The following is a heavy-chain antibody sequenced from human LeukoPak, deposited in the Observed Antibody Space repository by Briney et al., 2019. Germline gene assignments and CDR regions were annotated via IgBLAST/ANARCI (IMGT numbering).Heavy chain of an antibody. D-gene: IGHD4-11*01. CDR1: GFTFSSYS. CDR3: ARATTVTTSPYYYYGMDV. CDR2: ISSSSSHI. V-gene: IGHV3-21*01. J-gene: IGHJ6*02. Sequence: GGSLRLSCAASGFTFSSYSMNWVRQAPGKGLEWVSSISSSSSHIYYADSVKGRFTISRDNAKNSLYLQMNSLRAEDTAVYYCARATTVTTSPYYYYGMDVWGQGTAVTVSS.